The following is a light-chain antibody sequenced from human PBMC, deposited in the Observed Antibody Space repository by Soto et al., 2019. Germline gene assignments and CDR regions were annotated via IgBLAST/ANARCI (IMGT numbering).Light chain of an antibody. CDR3: QKYSSVPV. CDR1: QGISNY. Sequence: DIQMTQSPSSLSASVGDRVTITCRASQGISNYVAWYQQKPGKPPKLLIYAASTLQSGFPSRFSGSGSGTDFTLTINSLQPEDVATYSCQKYSSVPVFGPGTKVDIK. V-gene: IGKV1-27*01. CDR2: AAS. J-gene: IGKJ3*01.